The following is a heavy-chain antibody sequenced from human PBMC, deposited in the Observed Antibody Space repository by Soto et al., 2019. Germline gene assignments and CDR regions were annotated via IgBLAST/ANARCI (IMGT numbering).Heavy chain of an antibody. CDR1: GYSFKDHY. J-gene: IGHJ4*02. D-gene: IGHD2-15*01. CDR2: INPSGEHT. V-gene: IGHV1-46*02. CDR3: ARISCKGGSCYFDFDH. Sequence: ASVKVSCKASGYSFKDHYMHCVRQAPGRGLEWVGIINPSGEHTNYAQQFRGRVAMTRDTSTSTAYMELRSLRSEDTAVYFCARISCKGGSCYFDFDHWGQGTLVTVSS.